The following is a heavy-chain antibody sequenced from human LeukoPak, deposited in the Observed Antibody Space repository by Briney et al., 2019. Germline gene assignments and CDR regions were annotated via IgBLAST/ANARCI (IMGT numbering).Heavy chain of an antibody. Sequence: ASVKVSCKASGYTFTGYHMHWVRQAPGQRLEWMGWINPNSGGTNYAQKFQGRVTMTRDTSISTAYMELSRLRSDDTAVYYCARVLGHSGDYANFDYWGQGTLVTVSS. CDR1: GYTFTGYH. V-gene: IGHV1-2*02. CDR2: INPNSGGT. D-gene: IGHD4-17*01. CDR3: ARVLGHSGDYANFDY. J-gene: IGHJ4*02.